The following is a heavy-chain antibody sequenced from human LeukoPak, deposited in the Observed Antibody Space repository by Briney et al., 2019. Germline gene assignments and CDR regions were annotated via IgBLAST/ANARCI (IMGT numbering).Heavy chain of an antibody. J-gene: IGHJ4*02. CDR3: ASYPRYSSWPPFDY. V-gene: IGHV1-2*02. CDR2: INPNTGGT. CDR1: GYTFTGFY. Sequence: ASVKVSCKASGYTFTGFYMHWVRQAPGQGFEWMGWINPNTGGTNYAQKVQGRVTMTRDTSITTAYMELSGLTSDDTAVYYCASYPRYSSWPPFDYWGQGTLVTVSS. D-gene: IGHD6-6*01.